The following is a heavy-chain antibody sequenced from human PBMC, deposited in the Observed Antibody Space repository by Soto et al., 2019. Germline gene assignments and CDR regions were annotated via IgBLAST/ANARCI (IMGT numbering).Heavy chain of an antibody. V-gene: IGHV3-23*04. CDR3: AKGGGGDHGY. D-gene: IGHD2-21*02. J-gene: IGHJ4*02. CDR2: ITITGDTT. CDR1: GFIFTTSD. Sequence: EVQLVESEGGLVQPGGSLRLSCEASGFIFTTSDMSWVRQAPGKGLEWISSITITGDTTHYAASVKGRFTISRDNSRNTVYLKMNSLGATDTAVYSCAKGGGGDHGYWGQGTLVAVSS.